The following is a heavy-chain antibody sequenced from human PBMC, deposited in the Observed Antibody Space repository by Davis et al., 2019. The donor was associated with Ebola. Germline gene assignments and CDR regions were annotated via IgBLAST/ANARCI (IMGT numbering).Heavy chain of an antibody. CDR3: ARVLLRNWFDP. Sequence: LRLSCAVSGGSISSGGYSWSWIRQPPGKGLEWIGYIYHSGSTNYNPSLKSRVTISVDTSKNQFSLKLSSVTAADTAVYYCARVLLRNWFDPWGQGTLVTVSS. J-gene: IGHJ5*02. CDR2: IYHSGST. CDR1: GGSISSGGYS. V-gene: IGHV4-30-2*01. D-gene: IGHD3-10*01.